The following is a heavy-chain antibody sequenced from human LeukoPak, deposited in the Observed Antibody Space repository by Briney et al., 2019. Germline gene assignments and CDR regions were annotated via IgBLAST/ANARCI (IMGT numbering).Heavy chain of an antibody. D-gene: IGHD6-25*01. CDR1: GGTFSSYA. CDR3: ASQTFWGYSSGPFDP. V-gene: IGHV1-69*04. J-gene: IGHJ5*02. CDR2: IIPIFGIA. Sequence: ASVKVSCKASGGTFSSYAISWVRQAPGQGLEWMGRIIPIFGIANYAQKFQGRVTITADKSTSTAYMELSSLRSEDTAVYYCASQTFWGYSSGPFDPWGQGTLVTVSS.